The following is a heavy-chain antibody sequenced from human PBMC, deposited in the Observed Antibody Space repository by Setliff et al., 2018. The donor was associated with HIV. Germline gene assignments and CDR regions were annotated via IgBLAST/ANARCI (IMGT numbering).Heavy chain of an antibody. CDR1: GGSISTSSYY. CDR2: IYYSGST. J-gene: IGHJ4*02. CDR3: ASQGRSGRLWGGFVS. V-gene: IGHV4-39*01. D-gene: IGHD6-19*01. Sequence: SETLSLTCNVSGGSISTSSYYWIWVRQPPGEGLEWIGNIYYSGSTYYNPSLQSRITISVDTSQNQFSLKVSSVTASDTAVYYCASQGRSGRLWGGFVSWGQGTLVTVSS.